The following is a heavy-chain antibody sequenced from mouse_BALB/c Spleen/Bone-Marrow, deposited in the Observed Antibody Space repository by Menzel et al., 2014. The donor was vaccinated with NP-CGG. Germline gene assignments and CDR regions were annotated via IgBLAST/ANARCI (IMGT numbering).Heavy chain of an antibody. CDR1: GYTFTSYW. V-gene: IGHV1S81*02. CDR2: INPSNGRT. J-gene: IGHJ1*01. CDR3: ARSGYWYFDV. D-gene: IGHD3-1*01. Sequence: QVHLQQPGAELVKPGASVKLSCKASGYTFTSYWMHWVKRRPGQGLEWIGEINPSNGRTNYVEKFKSKATLSGDKSSSTVYMQLSSLTSEDSAVYYCARSGYWYFDVWGAGTTVTVSA.